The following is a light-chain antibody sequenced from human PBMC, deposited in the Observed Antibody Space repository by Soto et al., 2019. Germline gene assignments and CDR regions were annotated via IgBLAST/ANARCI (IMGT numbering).Light chain of an antibody. CDR2: DVS. J-gene: IGLJ1*01. CDR3: CSYAGSYKGV. V-gene: IGLV2-11*01. CDR1: SSDVGGYNY. Sequence: QSVLTQPRSVSGSPGQSVTISCNVTSSDVGGYNYVSWYQQHPGKAPKLMIYDVSKRPSGVPDRFSGSKSGNTASLTISGLQAEDEADYYCCSYAGSYKGVFGTGTKVTVL.